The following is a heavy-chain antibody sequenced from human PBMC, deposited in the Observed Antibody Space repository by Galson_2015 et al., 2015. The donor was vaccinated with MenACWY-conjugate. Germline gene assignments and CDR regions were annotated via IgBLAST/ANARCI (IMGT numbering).Heavy chain of an antibody. CDR3: AKWGGYGDS. D-gene: IGHD5-12*01. V-gene: IGHV3-23*01. J-gene: IGHJ4*02. Sequence: LRLSCAASGFTFRSNGLTWVRQAPGKGLEWVSGISGDGGSTYDADSVKGRFTISRDNSKNMVYLQMNSLRVEDTAVYYCAKWGGYGDSWGQGTLVTVSS. CDR1: GFTFRSNG. CDR2: ISGDGGST.